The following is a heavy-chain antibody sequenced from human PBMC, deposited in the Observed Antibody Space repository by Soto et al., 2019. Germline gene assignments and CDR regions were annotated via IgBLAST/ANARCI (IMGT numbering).Heavy chain of an antibody. V-gene: IGHV1-69*01. Sequence: QVQLVQSGAEVKKPGSSVKVSCKASGDTFSSYAISWVRQAPGQGLEWMGGIIPLFGTANYAQKFQGRVTITADESTSTAYMELSSLRSEDTAVYYCARSGIAPAGIRGWFDPWGQGTLVTVSS. D-gene: IGHD6-13*01. CDR1: GDTFSSYA. CDR2: IIPLFGTA. CDR3: ARSGIAPAGIRGWFDP. J-gene: IGHJ5*02.